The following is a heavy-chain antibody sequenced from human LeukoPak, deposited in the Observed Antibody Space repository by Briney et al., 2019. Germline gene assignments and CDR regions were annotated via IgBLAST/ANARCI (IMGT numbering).Heavy chain of an antibody. D-gene: IGHD1-20*01. Sequence: GASVKVSCKASGGTFSSYAISWVRQAPGQGLEWMGGIIPIFGTANYAQKFHGRVTITTDESTSTAYMELSSLRSEDTAVYYCARSPHSYNWNPTAFDYWGQGTLVTVSS. J-gene: IGHJ4*02. CDR3: ARSPHSYNWNPTAFDY. V-gene: IGHV1-69*05. CDR1: GGTFSSYA. CDR2: IIPIFGTA.